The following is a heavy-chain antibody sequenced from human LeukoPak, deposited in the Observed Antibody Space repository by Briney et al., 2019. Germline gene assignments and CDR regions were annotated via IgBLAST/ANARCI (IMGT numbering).Heavy chain of an antibody. J-gene: IGHJ5*02. CDR1: DFAFGSYW. CDR3: ARDYYDSSGYLNWFDP. D-gene: IGHD3-22*01. CDR2: INGDGSGT. Sequence: GGSLRLSCAASDFAFGSYWMHWVRQAPGKGLVWVSHINGDGSGTNYADSVKGRFTISRDNAKNSLYLQMNSLRDEDTAVYCCARDYYDSSGYLNWFDPWGQGTLVTVSS. V-gene: IGHV3-74*01.